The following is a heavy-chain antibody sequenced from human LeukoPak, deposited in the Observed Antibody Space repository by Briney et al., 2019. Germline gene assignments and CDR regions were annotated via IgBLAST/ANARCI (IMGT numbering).Heavy chain of an antibody. CDR1: GYSISSGYY. CDR3: AREGLAMVRGVLPKEAWGWFDP. Sequence: SETLSLTCTVSGYSISSGYYWGWIRQPPGKGLEWIGSIYQSGSTYYNPSLKSRVTISVDTSKNQFSLKLSSVTAADTAVYYCAREGLAMVRGVLPKEAWGWFDPWGQGTLVTVSS. CDR2: IYQSGST. V-gene: IGHV4-38-2*02. D-gene: IGHD3-10*01. J-gene: IGHJ5*02.